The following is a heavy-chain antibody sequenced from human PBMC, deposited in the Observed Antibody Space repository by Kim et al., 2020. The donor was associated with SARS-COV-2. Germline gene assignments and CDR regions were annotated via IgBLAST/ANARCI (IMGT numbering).Heavy chain of an antibody. CDR2: IHYSGKA. D-gene: IGHD3-3*01. J-gene: IGHJ4*02. V-gene: IGHV4-39*01. CDR3: ANNGPPDYDFSTRPIDY. CDR1: GGSISSSRHC. Sequence: SETLSLSCSVSGGSISSSRHCWGWLRQPPGKGLEWIANIHYSGKAFYNPSLKSRVTISLDTSKNWFSLRLSSVTATDTAVYYCANNGPPDYDFSTRPIDYGGEETLHTVSS.